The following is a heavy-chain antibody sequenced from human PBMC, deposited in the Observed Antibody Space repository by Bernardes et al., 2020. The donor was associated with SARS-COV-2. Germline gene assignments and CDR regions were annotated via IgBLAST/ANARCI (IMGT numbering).Heavy chain of an antibody. Sequence: ASVEVSCEVSGNSLAKISMHWVRQAPGKGLEWMGRFDPEEGDTVYAQKFQGRVTQTEDPRTGTAYMELRSLTSEDTAVYYCATRGFGPLSSVWYGEDYWGQGTLVIVSS. J-gene: IGHJ4*02. CDR1: GNSLAKIS. D-gene: IGHD6-19*01. V-gene: IGHV1-24*01. CDR2: FDPEEGDT. CDR3: ATRGFGPLSSVWYGEDY.